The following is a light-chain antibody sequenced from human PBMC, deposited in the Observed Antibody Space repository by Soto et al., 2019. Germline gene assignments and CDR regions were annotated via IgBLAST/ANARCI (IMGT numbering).Light chain of an antibody. Sequence: QSVLTQSPSASASLGASVKLTCTLSSGHSSYAIAWHQQQPEKGPRYLMKFNSDGSHSKGDGIPDRFSGSSSGAERYLTISSLQSEDEADYYCQTWGTGIVVFGGGTTLTVL. CDR1: SGHSSYA. CDR3: QTWGTGIVV. CDR2: FNSDGSH. V-gene: IGLV4-69*01. J-gene: IGLJ2*01.